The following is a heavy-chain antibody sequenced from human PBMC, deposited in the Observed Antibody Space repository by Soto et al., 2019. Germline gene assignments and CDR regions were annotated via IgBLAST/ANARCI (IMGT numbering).Heavy chain of an antibody. Sequence: GGSLRLSCAASGFTFNFYAMAWVRQAPGKGLEWVSGISVNGRTNYADSVKGRFTISRDNSKNMVFLQMDTLRAEDTALYYCTKAGGWYYYDSSGPPDASHVWGQGTMVTVSS. J-gene: IGHJ3*01. CDR2: ISVNGRT. D-gene: IGHD3-22*01. V-gene: IGHV3-23*01. CDR3: TKAGGWYYYDSSGPPDASHV. CDR1: GFTFNFYA.